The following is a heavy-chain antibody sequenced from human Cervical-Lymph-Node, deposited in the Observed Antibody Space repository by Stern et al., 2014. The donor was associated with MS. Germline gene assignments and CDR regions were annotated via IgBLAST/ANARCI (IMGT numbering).Heavy chain of an antibody. CDR2: IYYSGSA. D-gene: IGHD4-11*01. J-gene: IGHJ6*02. CDR1: GGSISSSNYY. CDR3: ARHDYSNFYYGLDV. V-gene: IGHV4-39*01. Sequence: QVQLQESGPGLVKPSETLSLTCIVSGGSISSSNYYWGWIRQPPGKGLEWIGNIYYSGSAYYNPSLKSRVTISVDTSKNPFSPKRSSVTAADTAVFYCARHDYSNFYYGLDVWGQGTTVTVSS.